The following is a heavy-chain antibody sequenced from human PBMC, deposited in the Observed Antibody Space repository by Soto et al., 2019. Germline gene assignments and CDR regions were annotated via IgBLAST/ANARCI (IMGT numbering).Heavy chain of an antibody. V-gene: IGHV3-33*01. CDR3: ARDSSSWYLHNWFDP. CDR1: GFTCSSYG. Sequence: QVQLVESGGGVFQPGRSLRLSCAASGFTCSSYGMHWVRQAPGKGLEWVAVIWYDGSNKYYADSVKGRFTISRDNSKNTLYLQMNSLRAEDTAVYYCARDSSSWYLHNWFDPWGQGTLVTVSS. CDR2: IWYDGSNK. D-gene: IGHD6-13*01. J-gene: IGHJ5*02.